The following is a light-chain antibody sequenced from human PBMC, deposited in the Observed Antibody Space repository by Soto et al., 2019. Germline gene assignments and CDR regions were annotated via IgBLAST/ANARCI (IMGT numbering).Light chain of an antibody. J-gene: IGKJ4*01. CDR2: DES. Sequence: DIQMTQSPSSLSASVGDRVTITCQASQDISKYLNWYQQKPGKAPKLLIYDESNLKKGGPSSFGGSRSGTDFTFTITSLQPEDIATYYCQQYDNLPLTFGGGTKVEI. CDR1: QDISKY. V-gene: IGKV1-33*01. CDR3: QQYDNLPLT.